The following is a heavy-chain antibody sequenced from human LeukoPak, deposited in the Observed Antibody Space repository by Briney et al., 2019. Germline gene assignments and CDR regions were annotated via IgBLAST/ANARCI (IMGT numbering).Heavy chain of an antibody. V-gene: IGHV4-30-4*01. J-gene: IGHJ4*02. CDR2: IYYTGST. Sequence: PSQTLSLTCTVSGGSISSGDYYWSWVRQPPGNGLEWIGYIYYTGSTYYNPSLKSRVTISVDTSKNQFSLKLSSVTAADTAVYYCARAAYYDILTAQYYFDYWGQGTLVTVSS. CDR1: GGSISSGDYY. D-gene: IGHD3-9*01. CDR3: ARAAYYDILTAQYYFDY.